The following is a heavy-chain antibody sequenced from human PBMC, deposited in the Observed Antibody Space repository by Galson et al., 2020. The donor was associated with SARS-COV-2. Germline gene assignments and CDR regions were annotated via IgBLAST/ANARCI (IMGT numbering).Heavy chain of an antibody. CDR2: IYPGDSDT. J-gene: IGHJ4*02. V-gene: IGHV5-51*01. CDR3: ARSYTNPYYCDF. D-gene: IGHD4-4*01. CDR1: GYSFASHW. Sequence: KIGESLKISCQGSGYSFASHWSGWVRQMPGKGLEWMRIIYPGDSDTRYSPSFQGQVTISADKSVSTAYLQWSSLKASDTGIYYCARSYTNPYYCDFWGQGTLVTVSS.